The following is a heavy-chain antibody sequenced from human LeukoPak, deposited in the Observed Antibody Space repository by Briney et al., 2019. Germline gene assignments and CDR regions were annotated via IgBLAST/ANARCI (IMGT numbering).Heavy chain of an antibody. CDR1: GGSISSYY. V-gene: IGHV4-59*01. J-gene: IGHJ6*02. CDR2: IYYSGST. D-gene: IGHD3-10*01. CDR3: ARALEYYSQGDV. Sequence: PSETLSLTCTVSGGSISSYYWSWIRQPPGKGLEWIGYIYYSGSTNYNPSLKSRVTISVDTSRNQFSLKLSSVTAADTAVYYCARALEYYSQGDVWGQGTTVTVSS.